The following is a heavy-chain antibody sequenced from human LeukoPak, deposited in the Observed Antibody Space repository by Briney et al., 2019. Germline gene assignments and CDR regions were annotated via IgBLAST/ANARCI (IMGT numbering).Heavy chain of an antibody. D-gene: IGHD5-24*01. CDR1: GVSISNNY. V-gene: IGHV4-59*01. J-gene: IGHJ4*02. Sequence: SETLSLTCTVSGVSISNNYGTWIRQPPGKGLEWIGYIHYSGITKYNPSLRSRVTISVDTPKNQFSLNLTSVTAADTAVYFCAKARDDYNYADYWGQGTLVTVSS. CDR3: AKARDDYNYADY. CDR2: IHYSGIT.